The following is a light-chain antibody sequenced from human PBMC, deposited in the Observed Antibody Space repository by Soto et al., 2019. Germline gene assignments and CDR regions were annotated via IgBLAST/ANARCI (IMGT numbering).Light chain of an antibody. CDR3: QQSYTVT. V-gene: IGKV1-39*01. J-gene: IGKJ4*01. Sequence: EIQMNLSLSSLSAYVGDRVTITCRASQSISSYLNWYQQKPGKAPKLLIYAASSLQSGVPSRFSGSGSGTDFTLTISSLQPEDFATYYCQQSYTVTFGGVTNV. CDR1: QSISSY. CDR2: AAS.